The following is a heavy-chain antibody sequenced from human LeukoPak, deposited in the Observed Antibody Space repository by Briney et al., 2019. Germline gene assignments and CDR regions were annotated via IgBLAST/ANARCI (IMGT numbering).Heavy chain of an antibody. CDR3: ARDQREPYGSGSFEFDP. CDR1: GGSVSSGGYY. Sequence: SQTLSLTCTVSGGSVSSGGYYRSWIRQHPGKGLEWIGYIYYSGSTYYNPSLKSRVTISVDTSKNQFSLKLSSVTAADTAVYYCARDQREPYGSGSFEFDPWGQGTLVTVSS. V-gene: IGHV4-31*03. D-gene: IGHD3-10*01. J-gene: IGHJ5*02. CDR2: IYYSGST.